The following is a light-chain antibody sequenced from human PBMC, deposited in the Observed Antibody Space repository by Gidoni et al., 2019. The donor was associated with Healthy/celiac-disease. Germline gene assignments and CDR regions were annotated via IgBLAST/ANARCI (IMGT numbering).Light chain of an antibody. J-gene: IGKJ1*01. CDR3: QQYNNWSPRT. V-gene: IGKV3-15*01. CDR1: QSGSSN. CDR2: CAS. Sequence: IVMTQSPATLSVSPGDSATLSCRASQSGSSNLAWYQQKPGQAPRLPIYCASTRVTGIPARFGGSGSGTEFTRTISSLQSEDFAVYYCQQYNNWSPRTFXXXTKVEIK.